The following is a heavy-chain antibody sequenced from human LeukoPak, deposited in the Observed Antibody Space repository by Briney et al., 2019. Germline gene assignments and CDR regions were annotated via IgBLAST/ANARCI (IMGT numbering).Heavy chain of an antibody. Sequence: PSETLSLTCTVSGGSVSSGSYYWSWIRQPPGKGLEWIGYIYYSGSTKYNPSLKSRVTISVDTSKNQFSLKLSSVTAADTAVYYCARDRVRSSWPYYYYGMDVWGKGTTVTVSS. J-gene: IGHJ6*04. CDR2: IYYSGST. V-gene: IGHV4-61*01. CDR1: GGSVSSGSYY. CDR3: ARDRVRSSWPYYYYGMDV. D-gene: IGHD6-13*01.